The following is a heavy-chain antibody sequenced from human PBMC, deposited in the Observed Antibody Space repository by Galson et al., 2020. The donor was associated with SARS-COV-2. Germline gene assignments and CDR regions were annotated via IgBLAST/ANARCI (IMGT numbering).Heavy chain of an antibody. CDR3: VKDAYGRDDQ. CDR1: GFTFRSYW. V-gene: IGHV3-74*01. CDR2: INPDGSTI. J-gene: IGHJ4*02. D-gene: IGHD4-17*01. Sequence: GESLKISCAASGFTFRSYWMHWVRQGPGKGLTWVSRINPDGSTINYADSVKGRFTISRDNANNMLYLQMNSLRAEDTAVYYCVKDAYGRDDQWGQGTLVTVSS.